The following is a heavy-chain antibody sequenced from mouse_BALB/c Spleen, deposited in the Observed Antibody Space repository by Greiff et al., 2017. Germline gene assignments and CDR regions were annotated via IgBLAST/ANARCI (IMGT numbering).Heavy chain of an antibody. CDR2: IWAGGST. CDR3: ARDTPYGSWFAY. CDR1: GFSLTSYG. D-gene: IGHD1-1*01. Sequence: QVQLKESGPGLVAPSQSLSITCTVSGFSLTSYGVHWVRQPPGKGLEWLGVIWAGGSTNYNSALMSRLSISKDNSKSQVFLKMNSLQTDDTAMYCCARDTPYGSWFAYWGQGTLVTVSA. J-gene: IGHJ3*01. V-gene: IGHV2-9*02.